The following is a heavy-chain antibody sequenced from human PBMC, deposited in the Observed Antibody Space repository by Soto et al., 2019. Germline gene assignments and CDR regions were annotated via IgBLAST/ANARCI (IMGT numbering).Heavy chain of an antibody. CDR3: AREIVTAGGNNYFDP. J-gene: IGHJ5*02. V-gene: IGHV4-4*02. D-gene: IGHD2-21*02. Sequence: SETLSLTCGVSGGTVASSHWWSWVRQSPGRGLEWIGNVYHTGDTNFNPSLQSRVTFSVDKSNNQFSLRLTSVTTADTAVYFCAREIVTAGGNNYFDPWGPGTLVTVSS. CDR1: GGTVASSHW. CDR2: VYHTGDT.